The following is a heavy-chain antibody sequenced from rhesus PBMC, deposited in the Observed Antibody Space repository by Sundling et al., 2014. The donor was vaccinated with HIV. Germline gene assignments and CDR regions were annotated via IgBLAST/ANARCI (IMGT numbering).Heavy chain of an antibody. CDR2: TRNKANGGTA. CDR3: ARDLVVVGMSDRFDV. D-gene: IGHD2-21*01. Sequence: EVRLVESGGGLVQPGGSLRLSCAASGFTFSDHYLTWVRQAPGRGPEWVGFTRNKANGGTAEYAASVKGRFTISRDDSEGIAYLQMNSLKTEDTAVYYCARDLVVVGMSDRFDVWGPGVLVTVSS. CDR1: GFTFSDHY. V-gene: IGHV3-116*02. J-gene: IGHJ5-1*01.